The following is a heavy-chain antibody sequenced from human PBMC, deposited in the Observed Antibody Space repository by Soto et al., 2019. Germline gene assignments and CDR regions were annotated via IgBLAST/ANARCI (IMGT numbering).Heavy chain of an antibody. CDR3: ASEDLRCYYGLDA. J-gene: IGHJ6*02. Sequence: SETLSLTCAVYGGSFRGYYWSWIRQPPGKGLELIGEINHSGSTNYNPSLKSRVTISVDTSKNQFSLKLSSVTAADTAGYYCASEDLRCYYGLDAWGPGTTVSVS. CDR2: INHSGST. CDR1: GGSFRGYY. V-gene: IGHV4-34*01. D-gene: IGHD2-15*01.